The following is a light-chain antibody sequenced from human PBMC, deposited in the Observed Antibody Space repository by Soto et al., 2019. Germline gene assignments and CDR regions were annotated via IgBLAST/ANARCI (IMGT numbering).Light chain of an antibody. CDR1: QSVLYSSNNKNY. J-gene: IGKJ5*01. Sequence: DIVMTQSPDSLAVSLGERATINCKSSQSVLYSSNNKNYLAWYQQKPGQPPKLLIYWVSTRESGVPDRFSGSGSGTDFTLTISSLQAEDVAVYYCQQYYSTLITFGQGTRLEI. CDR3: QQYYSTLIT. CDR2: WVS. V-gene: IGKV4-1*01.